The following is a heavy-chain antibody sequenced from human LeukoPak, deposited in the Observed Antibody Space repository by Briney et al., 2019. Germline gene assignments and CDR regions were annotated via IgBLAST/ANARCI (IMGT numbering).Heavy chain of an antibody. Sequence: GWAVPLSRLACGFSLHSYYMKWVGQAPGDPLEWVSSISSSISYIYYADSVKGRFTISGDNAKNSLYLQMNSLRAEDTAVYYCARDLNDFWSGYYTGGDYWGQGTLVTVSS. CDR2: ISSSISYI. J-gene: IGHJ4*02. D-gene: IGHD3-3*01. CDR3: ARDLNDFWSGYYTGGDY. V-gene: IGHV3-21*01. CDR1: GFSLHSYY.